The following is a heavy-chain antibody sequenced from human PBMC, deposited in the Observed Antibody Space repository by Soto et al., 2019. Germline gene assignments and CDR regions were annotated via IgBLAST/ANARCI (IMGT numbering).Heavy chain of an antibody. V-gene: IGHV1-69*13. D-gene: IGHD3-3*01. CDR2: IIPIFGTA. Sequence: SVKVSCKASGGTFSSYAISWVRQAPGQGLEWMGGIIPIFGTANYAQKFQGRVTITADESTSTAYMELSSLRSEDTAVYYCARADEITIFGAEYFDYWGQGTLVTVS. CDR1: GGTFSSYA. J-gene: IGHJ4*02. CDR3: ARADEITIFGAEYFDY.